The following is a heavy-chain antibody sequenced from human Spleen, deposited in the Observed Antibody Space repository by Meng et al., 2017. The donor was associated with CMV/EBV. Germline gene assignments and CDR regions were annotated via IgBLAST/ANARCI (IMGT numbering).Heavy chain of an antibody. D-gene: IGHD3-3*01. Sequence: GESRKISCAASVFTFSNYAMHWVRQDPGKGLEWGAIIAYDGSNKYYADGVKGRFTISRDNSKNTLYLQMNSLRAEDTAVYYCARDRSRARFLEWLSQYYYGMDVWGQGTTVTVSS. CDR2: IAYDGSNK. CDR1: VFTFSNYA. CDR3: ARDRSRARFLEWLSQYYYGMDV. J-gene: IGHJ6*02. V-gene: IGHV3-30-3*01.